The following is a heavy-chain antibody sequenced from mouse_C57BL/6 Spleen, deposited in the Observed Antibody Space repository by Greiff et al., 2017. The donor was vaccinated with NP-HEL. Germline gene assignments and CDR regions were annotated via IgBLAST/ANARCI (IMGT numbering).Heavy chain of an antibody. V-gene: IGHV1-72*01. D-gene: IGHD2-4*01. CDR2: IDPNSGGT. Sequence: QVQLQQPGAELVKPGASVKLSCKASGYTFTSYWMPWVKQRPGRGLEWIGRIDPNSGGTKYKETFKGKATLSVDKPSSTAYMQLSSLTSEDSAVYNGARVIPYDDDDAGLDYWGQGTTLTVSS. CDR1: GYTFTSYW. J-gene: IGHJ2*01. CDR3: ARVIPYDDDDAGLDY.